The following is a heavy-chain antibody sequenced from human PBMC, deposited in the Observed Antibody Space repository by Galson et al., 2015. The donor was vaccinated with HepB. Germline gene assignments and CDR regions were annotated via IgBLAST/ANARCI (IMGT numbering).Heavy chain of an antibody. Sequence: SLRLSCAASGFTFTTYWMHWVRQAPGKGLVWVSRINSDGSSTTYADSVKGRFTISRDNAKNTLYLQMNSLRVEDTAVYYCARDDYYGSGSYYKRPFDYWGQGTLVTVSS. D-gene: IGHD3-10*01. V-gene: IGHV3-74*01. J-gene: IGHJ4*02. CDR2: INSDGSST. CDR3: ARDDYYGSGSYYKRPFDY. CDR1: GFTFTTYW.